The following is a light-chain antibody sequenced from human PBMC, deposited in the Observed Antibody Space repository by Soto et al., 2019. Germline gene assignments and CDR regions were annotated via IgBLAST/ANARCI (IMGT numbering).Light chain of an antibody. Sequence: EIVMTQSPATLSVSPGERATLSCMASQTVNSNLAWYQQKPGQAPRLLIYGASTRATGAPARFSGSGSGTEFTLTISSLQSEDFAVYYCQQYNNWPQTFGQGTKVDI. CDR3: QQYNNWPQT. V-gene: IGKV3-15*01. J-gene: IGKJ1*01. CDR2: GAS. CDR1: QTVNSN.